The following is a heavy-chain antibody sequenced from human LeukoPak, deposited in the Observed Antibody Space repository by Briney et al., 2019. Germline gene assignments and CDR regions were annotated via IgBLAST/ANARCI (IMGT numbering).Heavy chain of an antibody. CDR3: AKRAAFWSGYYYYFDY. CDR1: GFTVSSNY. J-gene: IGHJ4*02. CDR2: IYSGGST. D-gene: IGHD3-3*01. V-gene: IGHV3-53*01. Sequence: GGSLRLSCAASGFTVSSNYMSWVRQAPGKGLEWVSVIYSGGSTYYADSVKGRFTISRDNSKNTLYLQMNSLRAEDTAVYYCAKRAAFWSGYYYYFDYWGQGTLVTVSS.